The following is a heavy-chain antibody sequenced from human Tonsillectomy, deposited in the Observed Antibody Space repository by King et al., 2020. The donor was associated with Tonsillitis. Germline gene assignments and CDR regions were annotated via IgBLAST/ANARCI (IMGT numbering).Heavy chain of an antibody. J-gene: IGHJ4*02. CDR1: GFTFRDYG. Sequence: VQLVESGGGVVQPGGSLTLSCAASGFTFRDYGMNWVRQAPGRGLEWVAFIRYDGSEKYYADSVKGRLAVSRDNSLNTVNLQMHSLRAEDTGVYYCAKDGIAYCVVDCHLYYFDYWGQGTLVTVSS. D-gene: IGHD2-21*02. CDR3: AKDGIAYCVVDCHLYYFDY. CDR2: IRYDGSEK. V-gene: IGHV3-30*02.